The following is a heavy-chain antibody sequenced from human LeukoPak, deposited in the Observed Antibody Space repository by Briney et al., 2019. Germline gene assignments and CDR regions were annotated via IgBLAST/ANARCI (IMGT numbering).Heavy chain of an antibody. CDR3: ASGNRRMGSSDGFDP. CDR2: IIPIFGTA. Sequence: SVKVSCKASGGTFSSYAISWVRQAPGQGLEWMGGIIPIFGTANYAQKFQGRVTITTDESMSTAYMELSSLRSEDTAVYYCASGNRRMGSSDGFDPWGQGTLVTVSS. J-gene: IGHJ5*02. V-gene: IGHV1-69*05. CDR1: GGTFSSYA. D-gene: IGHD6-13*01.